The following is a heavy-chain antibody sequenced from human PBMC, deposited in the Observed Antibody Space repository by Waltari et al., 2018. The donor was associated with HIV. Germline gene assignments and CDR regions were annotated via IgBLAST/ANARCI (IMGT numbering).Heavy chain of an antibody. V-gene: IGHV7-4-1*02. CDR1: GYSFTSYG. Sequence: QVQLVQSGSELKKPGASVKVSCKASGYSFTSYGITWVRQAPGQGLEWMGWINTNTGNPTYAQGFTGRFVFSLDTSVTTAYLQIRTLKAEDTALYYCARDRDVITVIAAPDLWGQGTMVTVSS. CDR3: ARDRDVITVIAAPDL. J-gene: IGHJ3*01. CDR2: INTNTGNP. D-gene: IGHD6-25*01.